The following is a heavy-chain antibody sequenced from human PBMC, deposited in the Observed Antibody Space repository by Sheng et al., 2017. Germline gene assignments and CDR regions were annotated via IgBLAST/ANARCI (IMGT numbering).Heavy chain of an antibody. D-gene: IGHD3-10*01. CDR2: IYSGGST. V-gene: IGHV3-53*01. CDR1: GFTVSSNY. Sequence: EVQLVESGGGLIQPGGSLRLSCAASGFTVSSNYMSWVRQAPGKGLEWVSVIYSGGSTYYADSVKGRFTISRDNSKNTLYLQMNSLRAEDTAVYYCASMVRGVTTVSSYWGQGTLVTVSS. J-gene: IGHJ4*02. CDR3: ASMVRGVTTVSSY.